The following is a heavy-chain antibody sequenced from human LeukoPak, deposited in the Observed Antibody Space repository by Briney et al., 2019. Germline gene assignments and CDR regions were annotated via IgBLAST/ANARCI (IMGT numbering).Heavy chain of an antibody. Sequence: SQTLSLTCAISGDSVSSNSAAWNWIRQSPSRGLEWLGRTYYRSKWYNDYAVSVKSRITINPDTSKNQFSLKLSSVTAADTAVYYCARDGRFPYGMDVWGQGTTVTVSS. CDR1: GDSVSSNSAA. D-gene: IGHD3-3*01. J-gene: IGHJ6*02. CDR2: TYYRSKWYN. CDR3: ARDGRFPYGMDV. V-gene: IGHV6-1*01.